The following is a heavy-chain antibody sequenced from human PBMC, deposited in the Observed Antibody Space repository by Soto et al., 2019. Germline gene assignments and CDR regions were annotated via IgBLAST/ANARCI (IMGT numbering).Heavy chain of an antibody. Sequence: GGSLRLSCAASGFTFSSYWMSWVRQAPGKGLEWVANIKQDGSEKYYVDSVKGRFTISRDNAKNSLYLQMNSLRAEDTAVYYCARDYYCASCYQDYYYYMDVWGKGTTVTVSS. CDR3: ARDYYCASCYQDYYYYMDV. D-gene: IGHD2-2*01. CDR1: GFTFSSYW. V-gene: IGHV3-7*01. CDR2: IKQDGSEK. J-gene: IGHJ6*03.